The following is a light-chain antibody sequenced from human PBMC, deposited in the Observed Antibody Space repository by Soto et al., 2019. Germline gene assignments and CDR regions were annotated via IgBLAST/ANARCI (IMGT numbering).Light chain of an antibody. Sequence: DIQMTQSPSTLSAAVGDRVTITCLASQSISAWLAWYQQRPGEAPKLLLSRASNLERGVPSRFSGSVSGAEYTLTLRSLQPDDFATSYCQQYDRFSYTFGQGTKLEIK. CDR3: QQYDRFSYT. CDR2: RAS. J-gene: IGKJ2*01. CDR1: QSISAW. V-gene: IGKV1-5*03.